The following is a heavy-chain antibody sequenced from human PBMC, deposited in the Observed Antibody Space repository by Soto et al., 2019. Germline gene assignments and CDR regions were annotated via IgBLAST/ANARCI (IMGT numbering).Heavy chain of an antibody. CDR3: AKRGSGSYYID. V-gene: IGHV3-23*01. CDR2: ISGSGDST. D-gene: IGHD1-26*01. CDR1: GFTFSSYA. Sequence: EVQLLESGGGLVQPGGSLRLSCAASGFTFSSYAMSWVRQAPGKGLEWVSAISGSGDSTYYADSVKGRFTISRDNSKNTLDLQMNSLRAGDTAVYYCAKRGSGSYYIDWGQGTLVTVSS. J-gene: IGHJ4*02.